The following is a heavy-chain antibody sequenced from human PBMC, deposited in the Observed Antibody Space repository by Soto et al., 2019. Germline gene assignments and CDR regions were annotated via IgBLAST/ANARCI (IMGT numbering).Heavy chain of an antibody. D-gene: IGHD4-17*01. J-gene: IGHJ4*02. V-gene: IGHV3-23*01. CDR2: LTGSGDST. CDR3: AKGTAVTTGDMAY. CDR1: GFTFSSFA. Sequence: EVPLLESGGGLVQPGGSLRLSCAASGFTFSSFAMTWVRQAPGKGLEWVSSLTGSGDSTYYADSVKGRFTISRDNSKTTLHLQMNSLRADDTALYYCAKGTAVTTGDMAYWGQGTLVTVSS.